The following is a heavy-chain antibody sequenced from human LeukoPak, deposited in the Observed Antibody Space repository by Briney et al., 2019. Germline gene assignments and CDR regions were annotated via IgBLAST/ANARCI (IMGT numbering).Heavy chain of an antibody. CDR2: IRYDGSNK. CDR1: GFTFSSYG. V-gene: IGHV3-30*02. CDR3: ARGLRWYRNWFDP. Sequence: GGSLRLSCAASGFTFSSYGMHWVRQAPGKGLEWVAFIRYDGSNKYYADSVKGRFTISRDNSKNTLYLQMNSLRAEDTAVYYCARGLRWYRNWFDPWGQGTLVTVSS. J-gene: IGHJ5*02. D-gene: IGHD4-23*01.